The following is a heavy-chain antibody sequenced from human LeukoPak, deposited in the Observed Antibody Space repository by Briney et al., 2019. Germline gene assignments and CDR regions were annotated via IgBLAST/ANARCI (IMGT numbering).Heavy chain of an antibody. V-gene: IGHV3-33*01. D-gene: IGHD5-18*01. CDR1: GFTFSSYG. J-gene: IGHJ4*02. CDR3: ARGLGYSYGYGIDY. Sequence: GGSLRLSCAASGFTFSSYGMHWVRQAPGKGLEWVAIIWYDGSNKYHADPVKGRFTISRDNSKNTLYLQMNSLRAEDTALYYCARGLGYSYGYGIDYWGQGTLVTVSS. CDR2: IWYDGSNK.